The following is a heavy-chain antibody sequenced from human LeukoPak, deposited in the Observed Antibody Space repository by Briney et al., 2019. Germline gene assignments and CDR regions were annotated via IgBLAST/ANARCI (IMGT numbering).Heavy chain of an antibody. V-gene: IGHV3-23*01. CDR3: AKLVLDFDY. D-gene: IGHD2-8*01. Sequence: HTPGSRRLSCAASGFTFSSYAMSWVRQAPGKGLEWVSAISGSGGSTYYAGSVKGRFTISRDNSKNTLYLQMNSLRAEDTAVYYCAKLVLDFDYWGQGTLVTVSS. J-gene: IGHJ4*02. CDR1: GFTFSSYA. CDR2: ISGSGGST.